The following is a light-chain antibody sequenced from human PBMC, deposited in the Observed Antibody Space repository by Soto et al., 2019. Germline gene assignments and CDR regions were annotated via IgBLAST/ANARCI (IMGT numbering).Light chain of an antibody. V-gene: IGKV3-20*01. CDR1: QSVSSNY. Sequence: LLTHPPRTLSLSPGERATLSSRDIQSVSSNYLACYQQKPGQAPRLLIYGASSRATGIPDRFSGSGSGTDFTLTISRLEPENFTVYYCQQYGSSSITVGQGTRLEIK. CDR3: QQYGSSSIT. CDR2: GAS. J-gene: IGKJ5*01.